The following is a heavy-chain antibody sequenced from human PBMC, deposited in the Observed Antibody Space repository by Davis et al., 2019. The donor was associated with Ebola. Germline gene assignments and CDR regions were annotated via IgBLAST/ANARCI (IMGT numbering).Heavy chain of an antibody. CDR2: IYYSGST. Sequence: SETLSLTCTVSGGSISSGGYYWSWIRQHPGKGLKWIGYIYYSGSTYYNPSLKSRVTISVDTSKNQFSLKLTSVTAADTAVYYCAREQTRGLAWFDPWGQGTLVTVSS. CDR3: AREQTRGLAWFDP. CDR1: GGSISSGGYY. V-gene: IGHV4-31*03. J-gene: IGHJ5*02. D-gene: IGHD1-14*01.